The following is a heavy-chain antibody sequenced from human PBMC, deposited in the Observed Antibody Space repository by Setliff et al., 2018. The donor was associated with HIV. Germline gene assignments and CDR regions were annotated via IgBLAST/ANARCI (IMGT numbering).Heavy chain of an antibody. D-gene: IGHD7-27*01. V-gene: IGHV4-34*01. J-gene: IGHJ3*02. CDR1: GDSFSGSY. CDR2: VNHNGGT. Sequence: SETLSLTCAVYGDSFSGSYWSWIRQSPGTGLEWSGEVNHNGGTNYNPSLKSRVVVSVDRSKNQFSLKLISVTAADTAVYYCTRKKTGQFGAFNMWGRGTLVTVSS. CDR3: TRKKTGQFGAFNM.